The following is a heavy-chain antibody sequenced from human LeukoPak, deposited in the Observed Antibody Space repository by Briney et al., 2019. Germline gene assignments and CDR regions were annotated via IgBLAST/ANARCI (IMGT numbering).Heavy chain of an antibody. J-gene: IGHJ4*02. CDR1: GFTFSSYW. V-gene: IGHV3-30*02. D-gene: IGHD6-19*01. CDR2: IWYDGSNK. Sequence: GGSLRLSCAASGFTFSSYWMSWVRQAPGKGLEWVTVIWYDGSNKYYADSVKGRFTISRDNSKNTLYLQMNSLRAEDTAVYYCVKDRYSSGWYVGDNWGQGTLVTVSS. CDR3: VKDRYSSGWYVGDN.